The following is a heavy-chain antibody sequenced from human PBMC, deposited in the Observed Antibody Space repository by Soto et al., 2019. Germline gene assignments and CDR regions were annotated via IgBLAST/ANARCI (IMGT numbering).Heavy chain of an antibody. J-gene: IGHJ5*02. D-gene: IGHD1-7*01. CDR1: GYTFNSFG. CDR3: ARDGITGSTAWFDP. Sequence: QVQMVQSAGELKKPGAAVKVSCRTSGYTFNSFGVSWLRQAHGQGLEWMAWISGYTNKTNYAEKFQGRLTLTTDTSTSTAYMELRSLRLDDTAVYYCARDGITGSTAWFDPWGQGTLVTVSS. CDR2: ISGYTNKT. V-gene: IGHV1-18*01.